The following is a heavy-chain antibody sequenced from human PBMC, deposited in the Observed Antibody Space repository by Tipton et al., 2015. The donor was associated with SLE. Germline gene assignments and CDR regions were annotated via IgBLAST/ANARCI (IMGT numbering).Heavy chain of an antibody. D-gene: IGHD6-19*01. J-gene: IGHJ4*02. CDR2: ISHNGGT. CDR3: AKSVAVRPKFDN. CDR1: GDSLSDSY. V-gene: IGHV4-4*09. Sequence: TLSLTCTVSGDSLSDSYWSWIRQPPGERLGWLGYISHNGGTAYNPPLSSRVTISIDTSKKQFSLRLRSATAADTAVYYCAKSVAVRPKFDNWGQGALVTVSS.